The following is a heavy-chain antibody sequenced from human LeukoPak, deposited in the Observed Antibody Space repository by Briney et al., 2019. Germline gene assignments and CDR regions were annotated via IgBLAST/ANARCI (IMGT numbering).Heavy chain of an antibody. CDR2: IYYSGST. CDR1: GGSISSYY. D-gene: IGHD3-10*01. CDR3: ARVQYYYGSGSYYNLDAFDI. Sequence: PSETLSLTCTVSGGSISSYYWSWIRQPPGKGLEWIGYIYYSGSTNYNPSLKSRVTISVDTSKNQFSLKLSSVTAADAAVYYCARVQYYYGSGSYYNLDAFDIWGQGTMVTVSS. V-gene: IGHV4-59*01. J-gene: IGHJ3*02.